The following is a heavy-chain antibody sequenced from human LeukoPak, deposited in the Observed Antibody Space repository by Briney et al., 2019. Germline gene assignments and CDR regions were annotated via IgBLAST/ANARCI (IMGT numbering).Heavy chain of an antibody. Sequence: ASVTVSCKASGYTFTGYYMHWVRQAPGQGLEWMGWINPNSGGTNYAQKFQGRVTMTRDTSISTAYMELSRLRSDDTAVYYCARVPYCSSTSCTYYYYGMDVWGQGTTVTVSS. CDR2: INPNSGGT. J-gene: IGHJ6*02. V-gene: IGHV1-2*02. D-gene: IGHD2-2*01. CDR3: ARVPYCSSTSCTYYYYGMDV. CDR1: GYTFTGYY.